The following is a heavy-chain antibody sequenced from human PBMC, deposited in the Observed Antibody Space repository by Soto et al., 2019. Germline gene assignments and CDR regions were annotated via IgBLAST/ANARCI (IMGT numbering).Heavy chain of an antibody. CDR2: IYYSGRN. CDR1: CGSISSGGYY. J-gene: IGHJ4*02. D-gene: IGHD3-10*01. CDR3: ARGQTSYGSGSYYFDY. Sequence: QVQLQESGPGLVKPSQTLSLTCTVSCGSISSGGYYWSWFRKHPGQGLEWIGYIYYSGRNYYNLSLKSRVTISVDTSKNQFSLKLSSVTAADTAVYYCARGQTSYGSGSYYFDYWGQGTLVTVSS. V-gene: IGHV4-31*03.